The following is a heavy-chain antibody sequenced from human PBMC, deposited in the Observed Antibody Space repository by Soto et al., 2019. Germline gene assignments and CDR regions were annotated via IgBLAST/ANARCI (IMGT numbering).Heavy chain of an antibody. Sequence: GASVKVSCKASGGTFSSYAIGWVRQAPGQGLEWMGGIIPIFGTANYAQKFQGRVTMTRNTSISTAYMELSSLRSEDTAVYYCARGYGNYDFWSGYYADYWGQGTLVTVSS. D-gene: IGHD3-3*01. J-gene: IGHJ4*02. V-gene: IGHV1-69*05. CDR1: GGTFSSYA. CDR3: ARGYGNYDFWSGYYADY. CDR2: IIPIFGTA.